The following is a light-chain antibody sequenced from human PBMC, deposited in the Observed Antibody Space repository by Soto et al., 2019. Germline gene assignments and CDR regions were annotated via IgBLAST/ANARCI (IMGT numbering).Light chain of an antibody. CDR1: RSDIGSYNN. Sequence: QSALTQPASVSGSPGQSITISCSGSRSDIGSYNNVAWYQKHPGKAPKLIIYEVSQRPSGVPDRFSGSKSGNTASLTVSGLQTEDEADYYCSAYAGSNNFVFGSGTKLTVL. CDR2: EVS. V-gene: IGLV2-8*01. J-gene: IGLJ1*01. CDR3: SAYAGSNNFV.